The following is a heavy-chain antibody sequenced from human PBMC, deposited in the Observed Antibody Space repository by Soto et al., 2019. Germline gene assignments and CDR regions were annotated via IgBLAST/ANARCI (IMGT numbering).Heavy chain of an antibody. Sequence: EVQLVESGGGSVKPGGSLRLSCAASGLTFSNVWMTWVRQAPGKGLEWVGRIKSKSDGETADVAAPVKARFTISRDDSKNTVFLEMNSLKSEDTALYYRAITAMINRDSSTSFDYWGRGTQVTVSS. CDR3: AITAMINRDSSTSFDY. V-gene: IGHV3-15*01. CDR2: IKSKSDGETA. D-gene: IGHD5-18*01. J-gene: IGHJ4*02. CDR1: GLTFSNVW.